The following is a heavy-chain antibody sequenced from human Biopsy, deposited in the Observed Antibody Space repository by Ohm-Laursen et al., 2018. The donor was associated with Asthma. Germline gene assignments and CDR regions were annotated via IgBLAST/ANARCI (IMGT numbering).Heavy chain of an antibody. CDR1: GFTVSSNG. J-gene: IGHJ4*02. CDR2: IYSGGGT. Sequence: SLRLSCAASGFTVSSNGMSWVRQPPGKGLEWVSVIYSGGGTFYADSVKGRVTISRDISKNTLSLQMNSLRAEDTAVYYCARDVDLRSVYWGQGTLVTVSS. D-gene: IGHD2-15*01. CDR3: ARDVDLRSVY. V-gene: IGHV3-53*01.